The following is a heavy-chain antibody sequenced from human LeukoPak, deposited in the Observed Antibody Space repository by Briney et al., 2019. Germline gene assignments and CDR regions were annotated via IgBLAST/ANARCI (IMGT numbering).Heavy chain of an antibody. CDR2: IYSGDST. CDR1: GFTVSSNY. V-gene: IGHV3-66*01. J-gene: IGHJ6*02. D-gene: IGHD4-17*01. CDR3: ARDSTDDYYYGMDV. Sequence: GGSLRLSCAASGFTVSSNYMNWVRQAPGKGLEWVSVIYSGDSTYYADSVKGRFTISRDNSKNTLYLQMNSLRAEDTAVYYCARDSTDDYYYGMDVWGQGTTVTVSS.